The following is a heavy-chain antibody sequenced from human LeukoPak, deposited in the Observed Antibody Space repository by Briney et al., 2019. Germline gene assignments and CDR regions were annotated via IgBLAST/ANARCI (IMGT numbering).Heavy chain of an antibody. Sequence: KTSETLSPTCTVSGGSISSYYWSGIRQPAGKGLEGIGRIYTSGSTNYNPSLKSRVTMSVDTSKNQFALKLSSVTDADTAVYYCAGTTVTHYYYYYYMDVWGKGPTVTVSS. V-gene: IGHV4-4*07. D-gene: IGHD4-11*01. CDR3: AGTTVTHYYYYYYMDV. J-gene: IGHJ6*03. CDR2: IYTSGST. CDR1: GGSISSYY.